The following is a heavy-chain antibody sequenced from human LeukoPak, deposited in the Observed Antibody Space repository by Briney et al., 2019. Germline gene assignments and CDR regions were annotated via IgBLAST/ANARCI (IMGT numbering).Heavy chain of an antibody. V-gene: IGHV3-30*01. CDR1: GFTFSSYA. CDR2: ISYDGSNK. Sequence: GGSLRLSCAAAGFTFSSYAMHWVRQAPGNGLEWGAVISYDGSNKYYADSWKGRFTISRDNSKTTLYLQMNSLRAEDTAVYYCARDGQWYKENYYFDYWGQGTLVTVSS. CDR3: ARDGQWYKENYYFDY. D-gene: IGHD1-14*01. J-gene: IGHJ4*02.